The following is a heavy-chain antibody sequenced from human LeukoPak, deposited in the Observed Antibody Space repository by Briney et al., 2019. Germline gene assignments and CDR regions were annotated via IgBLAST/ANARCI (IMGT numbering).Heavy chain of an antibody. D-gene: IGHD6-6*01. CDR2: IIPIFGTA. CDR1: GGTFSSYA. CDR3: ASTYSSSSYYYYMDV. Sequence: SVKVSCKASGGTFSSYAISWVRQAPGQELEWMGGIIPIFGTANYAQKFQGRVTITTDESTSTAYMELSSLRSEDTAVYYCASTYSSSSYYYYMDVWGKGTTVTVSS. V-gene: IGHV1-69*05. J-gene: IGHJ6*03.